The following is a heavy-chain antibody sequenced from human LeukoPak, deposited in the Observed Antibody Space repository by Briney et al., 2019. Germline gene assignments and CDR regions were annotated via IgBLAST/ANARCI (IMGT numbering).Heavy chain of an antibody. Sequence: PGGSLRLSCRASGFTFSTYVMSWVRQAPGKGLEWVSSITGSGDITYYADSVKGRFTISRDNSENMLFLQMSSLRAEDTAMYFCAKDRRTIAATGTFFWGKGTLVTVSS. D-gene: IGHD6-13*01. CDR1: GFTFSTYV. J-gene: IGHJ4*02. V-gene: IGHV3-23*01. CDR2: ITGSGDIT. CDR3: AKDRRTIAATGTFF.